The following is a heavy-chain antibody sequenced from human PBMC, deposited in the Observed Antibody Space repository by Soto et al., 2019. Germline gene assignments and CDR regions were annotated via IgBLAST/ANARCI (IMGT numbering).Heavy chain of an antibody. V-gene: IGHV4-59*01. Sequence: SETLSLTCTVSGGPISSYYWSWIRQPPGKGLEWIGYIYYSGSTNYNPSLKSRVTISVDTSKNQFSLKLSSVTAADTAVYYCAKGLGGYSYGMDFWGQGTTVTVSS. CDR3: AKGLGGYSYGMDF. CDR1: GGPISSYY. J-gene: IGHJ6*02. D-gene: IGHD5-18*01. CDR2: IYYSGST.